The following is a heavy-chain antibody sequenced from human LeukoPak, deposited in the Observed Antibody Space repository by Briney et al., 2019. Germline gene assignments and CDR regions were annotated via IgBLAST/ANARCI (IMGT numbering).Heavy chain of an antibody. CDR3: ARVTAAAGDFDY. Sequence: TSETLSLTCDVSGGSISSGLYSWSWIRQPLGKGLEWIGYIYHTGSTYYNPSLKSRVTISVDTSKNQFSLRLSSVTAADTAVYYCARVTAAAGDFDYWGQGTLVTVSS. D-gene: IGHD6-13*01. CDR2: IYHTGST. V-gene: IGHV4-30-2*01. J-gene: IGHJ4*02. CDR1: GGSISSGLYS.